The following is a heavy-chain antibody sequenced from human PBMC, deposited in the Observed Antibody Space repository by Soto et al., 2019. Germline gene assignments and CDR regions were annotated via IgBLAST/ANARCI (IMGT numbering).Heavy chain of an antibody. J-gene: IGHJ4*02. CDR1: GFPFSLFG. CDR3: ARDLSGDAYIQHFDY. Sequence: QVQLVESGGGVVQPGTSLRLSCIASGFPFSLFGFHWVRQAPGKGLQWVAFIWTDGGTKYYADSVEGRFTISRDNSKSQLYLQMNSLTAEDTAVYYCARDLSGDAYIQHFDYWGQGPLVTVSS. CDR2: IWTDGGTK. V-gene: IGHV3-33*01. D-gene: IGHD3-10*01.